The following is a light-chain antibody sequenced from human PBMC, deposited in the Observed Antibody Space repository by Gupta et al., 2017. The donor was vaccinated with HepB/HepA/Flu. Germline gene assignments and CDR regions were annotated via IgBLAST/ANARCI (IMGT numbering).Light chain of an antibody. J-gene: IGKJ5*01. CDR1: QNINKW. V-gene: IGKV1-5*03. CDR3: QQYNNYSIT. CDR2: EAS. Sequence: DIQVTQSPSTQPASIGDRVTITCRASQNINKWLAWYQQKPEKAPKLLVYEASALKTDVPSRFRASGSGTEFTLTINSLQPDDFATYYCQQYNNYSITFGKGTRMGI.